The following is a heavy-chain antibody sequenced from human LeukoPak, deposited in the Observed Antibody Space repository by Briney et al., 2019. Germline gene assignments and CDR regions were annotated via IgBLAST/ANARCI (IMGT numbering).Heavy chain of an antibody. J-gene: IGHJ6*03. CDR3: ARSLRYYDSSGYRHYYYMDV. V-gene: IGHV4-38-2*02. CDR2: IYHSGST. CDR1: GYSISSGYY. D-gene: IGHD3-22*01. Sequence: PSETLSLTCTVSGYSISSGYYWGWIRQPPGKGLEWIGSIYHSGSTYYNPSLKSRVTISVDTSKNQFSLKLSSVTAADTAVYYCARSLRYYDSSGYRHYYYMDVWGKGTTVTVSS.